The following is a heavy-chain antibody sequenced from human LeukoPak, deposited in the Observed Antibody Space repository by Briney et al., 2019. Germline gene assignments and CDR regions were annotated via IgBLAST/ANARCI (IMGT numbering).Heavy chain of an antibody. Sequence: GESLQISCQGSGYSFTSYWIGWVRQMPGKGLEWMGIIYPGDSDTRYSPSFQGQVTISADKSISTAYLQWSSLKASDTAMYYCARAVDYYDSSGYYSAFDIWGQGTMVTVSS. CDR1: GYSFTSYW. D-gene: IGHD3-22*01. J-gene: IGHJ3*02. CDR3: ARAVDYYDSSGYYSAFDI. CDR2: IYPGDSDT. V-gene: IGHV5-51*01.